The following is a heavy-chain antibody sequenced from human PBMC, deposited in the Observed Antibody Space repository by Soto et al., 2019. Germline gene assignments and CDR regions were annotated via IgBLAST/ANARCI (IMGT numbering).Heavy chain of an antibody. V-gene: IGHV3-21*01. CDR2: ISMSSSYI. J-gene: IGHJ4*01. D-gene: IGHD2-15*01. CDR3: ARVAVVVAAINSLDY. CDR1: GFTFSSYS. Sequence: GSLRLSCASSGFTFSSYSMNWVRQAPGKGLEWVSSISMSSSYIYYADSVKGRFTISRDNAKNSLYLQMNSLRAEDTAVYYCARVAVVVAAINSLDYWGHATLVTVSS.